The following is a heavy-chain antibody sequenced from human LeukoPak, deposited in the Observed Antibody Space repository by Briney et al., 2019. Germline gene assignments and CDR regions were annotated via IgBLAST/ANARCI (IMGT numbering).Heavy chain of an antibody. V-gene: IGHV1-18*01. CDR2: ISGYNGNT. CDR3: ARRYSSSWYGGSFDY. D-gene: IGHD6-13*01. CDR1: GYSFTSYG. Sequence: ASVKVSCKASGYSFTSYGITWVRQAPGQGLEWMGWISGYNGNTNYAQKLQGRVTMTTDTSTSTAYMELRSLRSDDTAVYYCARRYSSSWYGGSFDYWGQGTLVTVSS. J-gene: IGHJ4*02.